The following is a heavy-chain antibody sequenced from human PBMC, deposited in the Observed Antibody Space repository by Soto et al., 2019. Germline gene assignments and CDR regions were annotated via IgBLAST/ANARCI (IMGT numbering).Heavy chain of an antibody. CDR2: INPNSGGT. Sequence: QVQLVQSGAEVKKPGASVKVSCKASGYTFTGYYMHWVRQAPGQGLEWMGWINPNSGGTNYAQKFQGWVTMTRDTSISTAYMELSRLRSDDTAVYYCXXXXXXXAAAGMRGYYFDYWGQGTLVTVSS. D-gene: IGHD6-13*01. J-gene: IGHJ4*02. CDR1: GYTFTGYY. CDR3: XXXXXXXAAAGMRGYYFDY. V-gene: IGHV1-2*04.